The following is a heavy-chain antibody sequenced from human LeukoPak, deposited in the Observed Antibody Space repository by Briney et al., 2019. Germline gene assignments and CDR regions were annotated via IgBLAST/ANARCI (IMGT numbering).Heavy chain of an antibody. Sequence: SETLSLTCTVSGGSISSYYWSWIRQPPGKGLEWIGYIYYSGSTNYNPSLKSRVTISVDTSKNQFSLKLSSVTAADTAVYYCARVREGDFDYWGQGTLVTVSS. CDR3: ARVREGDFDY. V-gene: IGHV4-59*01. CDR1: GGSISSYY. CDR2: IYYSGST. J-gene: IGHJ4*02.